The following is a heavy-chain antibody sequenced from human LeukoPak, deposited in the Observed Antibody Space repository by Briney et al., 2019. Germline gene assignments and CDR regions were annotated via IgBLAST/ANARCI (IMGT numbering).Heavy chain of an antibody. CDR1: RGTFSSYT. J-gene: IGHJ1*01. D-gene: IGHD2-2*02. CDR2: IIPILGIA. V-gene: IGHV1-69*02. CDR3: ARSLTPYPEVYFQH. Sequence: GASVKVSCKASRGTFSSYTISWVRQAPGQGLEWVGRIIPILGIANYAQKFQGRVTITADKSTSTAYMELSSLRSEDTAVYYCARSLTPYPEVYFQHWGQGTLVTVSS.